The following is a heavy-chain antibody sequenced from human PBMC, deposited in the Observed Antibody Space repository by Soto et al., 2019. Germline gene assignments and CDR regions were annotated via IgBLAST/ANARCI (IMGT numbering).Heavy chain of an antibody. CDR2: IYYSGST. D-gene: IGHD5-12*01. V-gene: IGHV4-39*01. CDR3: ARQKVDIVATIMSYYYGMDV. CDR1: GGSISSSSYY. J-gene: IGHJ6*02. Sequence: XATLSLTCTVSGGSISSSSYYWGWIRQPPGKGLEWIGSIYYSGSTCYNPSLKSRVTISVDTSKNQFSLKLSSVTAADTAVYYCARQKVDIVATIMSYYYGMDVWGQGTTVTVSS.